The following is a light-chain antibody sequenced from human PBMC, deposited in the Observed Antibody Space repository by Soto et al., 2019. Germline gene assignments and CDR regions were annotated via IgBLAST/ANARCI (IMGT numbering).Light chain of an antibody. CDR3: AAWDDSLNAL. CDR1: SSNIGDNP. J-gene: IGLJ1*01. Sequence: QSALAQPSSASGTPGQRITISCSGSSSNIGDNPVNWYQQLPGAAPKLLIYINDQRPSGVPDRFSGSKSGTSASLAISGLQPEDEADYYCAAWDDSLNALFGTGTKVTV. CDR2: IND. V-gene: IGLV1-44*01.